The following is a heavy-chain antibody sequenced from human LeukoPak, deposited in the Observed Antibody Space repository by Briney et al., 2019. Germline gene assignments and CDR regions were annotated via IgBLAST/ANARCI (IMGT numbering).Heavy chain of an antibody. CDR2: INPNSGGT. CDR1: GYAFTGYY. Sequence: ASVKVSCKASGYAFTGYYMHWVRQAPGQGLEWMGRINPNSGGTNYAQKFQGRVTMTRDTSISTAYMELSRLRSDDTAVYYCARVPDSSGYTSWGQGTLVTVFS. D-gene: IGHD3-22*01. J-gene: IGHJ4*02. CDR3: ARVPDSSGYTS. V-gene: IGHV1-2*06.